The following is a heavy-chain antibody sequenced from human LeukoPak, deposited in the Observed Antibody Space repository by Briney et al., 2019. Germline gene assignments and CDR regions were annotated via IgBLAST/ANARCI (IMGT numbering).Heavy chain of an antibody. J-gene: IGHJ4*02. CDR1: GFTFSRSA. CDR2: ISYDGSNK. CDR3: AKTGPYYFAY. Sequence: GGSLRLSCAASGFTFSRSAMHWVRQAPGRGLEWVALISYDGSNKYYADSVKGRFTISRDNSKNTLYLQMNSLRAEDTAVYYCAKTGPYYFAYWGQGTLVTVSS. V-gene: IGHV3-30*18.